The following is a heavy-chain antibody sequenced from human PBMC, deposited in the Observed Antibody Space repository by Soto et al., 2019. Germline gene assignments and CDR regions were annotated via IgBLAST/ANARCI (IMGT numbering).Heavy chain of an antibody. CDR3: ASLAYCGGDCYPNYHFDY. J-gene: IGHJ4*02. Sequence: SQTLSLTCTVSGGSISSYYWSWIRQPPAKGLEWIGYIYYSGSTNYNPSLKSRVTISVDTSKNQFSLKLSSVTAADTAVYYCASLAYCGGDCYPNYHFDYWGQGTLVTVSS. CDR2: IYYSGST. V-gene: IGHV4-59*01. D-gene: IGHD2-21*02. CDR1: GGSISSYY.